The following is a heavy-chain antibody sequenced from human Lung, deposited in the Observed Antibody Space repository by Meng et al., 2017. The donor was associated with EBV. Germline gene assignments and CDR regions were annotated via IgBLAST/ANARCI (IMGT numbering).Heavy chain of an antibody. J-gene: IGHJ4*02. CDR3: ARRRIIQGADY. CDR1: SGSISSSNW. D-gene: IGHD3-10*01. V-gene: IGHV4-4*02. CDR2: IYYSGMT. Sequence: HVQLQESRPVLVQPSGTLSCTCDVSSGSISSSNWGTWVRQPPGKGLEWIGEIYYSGMTNYNPSLKSRVTISLDESNNQFSLKLTSLTAADTAIYYCARRRIIQGADYWGQGTLVTVSS.